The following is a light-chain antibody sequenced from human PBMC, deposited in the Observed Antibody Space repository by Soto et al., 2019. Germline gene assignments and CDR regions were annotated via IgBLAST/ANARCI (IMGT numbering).Light chain of an antibody. J-gene: IGLJ3*02. V-gene: IGLV1-51*01. Sequence: QSVLTQPPSLSATPGQTVTISCSGSRSNIGNNYVSWYQQLPGAAPKLLIYDNNKRPSGIPDRFSASKSGTSATLGITGLQAGDEANYYCGTWDSSLSAGVFGGGTKLTVL. CDR2: DNN. CDR1: RSNIGNNY. CDR3: GTWDSSLSAGV.